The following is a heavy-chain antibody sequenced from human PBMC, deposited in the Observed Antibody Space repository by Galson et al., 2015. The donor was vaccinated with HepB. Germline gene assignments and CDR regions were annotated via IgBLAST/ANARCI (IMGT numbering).Heavy chain of an antibody. Sequence: SLRLSCAASGFTFSSYAMSWVRQAPGKGLEWVSVISGSGGSTYYADSVKGRFTISRDNSKNTLYLQMNSLRAEDTAVYYCAKTSEATVSPFDYWGQGTLVTVSS. CDR2: ISGSGGST. CDR1: GFTFSSYA. V-gene: IGHV3-23*01. CDR3: AKTSEATVSPFDY. J-gene: IGHJ4*02. D-gene: IGHD4-11*01.